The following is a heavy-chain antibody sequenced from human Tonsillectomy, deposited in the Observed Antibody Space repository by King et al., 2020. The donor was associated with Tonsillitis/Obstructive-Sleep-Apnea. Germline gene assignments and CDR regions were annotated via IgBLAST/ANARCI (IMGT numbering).Heavy chain of an antibody. CDR2: ITWDGGST. V-gene: IGHV3-43*01. D-gene: IGHD4-11*01. CDR1: GFTFDDYT. CDR3: AKDLPATVTMSYFDY. J-gene: IGHJ4*02. Sequence: VQLVESGGVVVQPGGSLRLSCAASGFTFDDYTMHWVRQAPGKGLEWGSLITWDGGSTYYADSTKGRFTISRDNSKNSLYLQMKSLRTEDTALYYCAKDLPATVTMSYFDYWGQGTLVTVSS.